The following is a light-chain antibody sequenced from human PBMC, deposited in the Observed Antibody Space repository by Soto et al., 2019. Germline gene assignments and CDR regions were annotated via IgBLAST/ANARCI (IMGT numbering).Light chain of an antibody. Sequence: QPVLTQPASVSGSPGQSITISCTGTSSDVGGYNSVSWYQQHPGKAPKLMIYDVTDRPSGVSNRFSGSKSGNTASLTISGLQAEDEADYYCISYTSTNTYVFGTGTKLTVL. J-gene: IGLJ1*01. CDR1: SSDVGGYNS. CDR2: DVT. CDR3: ISYTSTNTYV. V-gene: IGLV2-14*03.